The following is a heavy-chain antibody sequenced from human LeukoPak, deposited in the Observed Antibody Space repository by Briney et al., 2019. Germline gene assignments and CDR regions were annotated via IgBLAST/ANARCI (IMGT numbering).Heavy chain of an antibody. CDR3: ARIYYRRSDYHYYYMDL. V-gene: IGHV1-8*01. Sequence: ASVKVSCKASGYTCTSYDINWVRQAPGQGLERVGWMNPNSGNTGSAQKVQGRITITMNTSISTAYLELTSLRSEDTAVYYCARIYYRRSDYHYYYMDLWGEGTTVTVSS. CDR1: GYTCTSYD. J-gene: IGHJ6*03. D-gene: IGHD3-10*01. CDR2: MNPNSGNT.